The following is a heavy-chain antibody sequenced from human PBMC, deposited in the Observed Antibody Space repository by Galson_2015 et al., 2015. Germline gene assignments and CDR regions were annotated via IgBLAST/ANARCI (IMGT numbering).Heavy chain of an antibody. D-gene: IGHD3-10*01. CDR1: GFTFSSYG. CDR2: IWYDGSNK. Sequence: SLRLSCAASGFTFSSYGMHWVRQAPGKGLEWVAVIWYDGSNKYHADSVKGRFTISRDNSKNTLYLQMNSLRAEDTAVYYCARDFEYYYGSGNNWFDPWGQGTLVTASS. V-gene: IGHV3-33*01. J-gene: IGHJ5*02. CDR3: ARDFEYYYGSGNNWFDP.